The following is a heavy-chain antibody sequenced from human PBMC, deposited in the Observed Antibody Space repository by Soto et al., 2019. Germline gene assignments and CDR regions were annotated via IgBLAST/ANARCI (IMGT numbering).Heavy chain of an antibody. J-gene: IGHJ3*01. CDR1: GFTFSYYW. CDR2: IHSDGSST. Sequence: EVQLVESGGGLVRPGGSLRLSCAASGFTFSYYWMHWVRQAPGKGLVWVSRIHSDGSSTTYADFVKGGFIISRDNGRNTVELQMNSVRVEYTAVYYSARGDRGAFDLWGQGTVVTVSS. V-gene: IGHV3-74*01. D-gene: IGHD1-26*01. CDR3: ARGDRGAFDL.